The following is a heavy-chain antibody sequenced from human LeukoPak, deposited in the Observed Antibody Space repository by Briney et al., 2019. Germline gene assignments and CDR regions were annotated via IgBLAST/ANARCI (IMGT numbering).Heavy chain of an antibody. D-gene: IGHD3-10*01. V-gene: IGHV4-38-2*02. CDR2: IYHSGST. J-gene: IGHJ4*02. Sequence: PSEALSLTCTVSGYSISSGYYWGWIRQPPGKGLEWIGSIYHSGSTYYNPSLKSRVTISVDTSKNQFSLKLSSVTAADTAVYYCARARYHGSGSYSTVYYFDYWGQGTLVTVSS. CDR1: GYSISSGYY. CDR3: ARARYHGSGSYSTVYYFDY.